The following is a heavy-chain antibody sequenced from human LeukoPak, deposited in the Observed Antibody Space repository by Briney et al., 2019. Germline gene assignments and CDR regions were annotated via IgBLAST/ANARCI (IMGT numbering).Heavy chain of an antibody. CDR3: ARAANYYDSSGHNWFDP. CDR2: ISSSGSTI. V-gene: IGHV3-48*04. J-gene: IGHJ5*02. Sequence: GGSLRLSCAASGFTFNTYWVSWVRQAPGKGLEWVSYISSSGSTIYYADSVKGRFTISRDNAKNSLYLQMNSLRAEDTAVYYCARAANYYDSSGHNWFDPWGQGTLVTVSS. CDR1: GFTFNTYW. D-gene: IGHD3-22*01.